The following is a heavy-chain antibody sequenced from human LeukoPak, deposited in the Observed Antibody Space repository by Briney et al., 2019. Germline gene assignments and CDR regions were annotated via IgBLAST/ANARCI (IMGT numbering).Heavy chain of an antibody. CDR2: VGGSDTST. CDR1: GFSVSSYG. CDR3: AKSIAAVKIRHDAFDI. J-gene: IGHJ3*02. D-gene: IGHD6-13*01. Sequence: GGCLRLSCAASGFSVSSYGMTWVRQAPGKGLEWVSAVGGSDTSTYYADSVKGRFTVSRDHSKNTLYLQMNSLRAEDTAVYYCAKSIAAVKIRHDAFDIWGQGTMVTVSS. V-gene: IGHV3-23*01.